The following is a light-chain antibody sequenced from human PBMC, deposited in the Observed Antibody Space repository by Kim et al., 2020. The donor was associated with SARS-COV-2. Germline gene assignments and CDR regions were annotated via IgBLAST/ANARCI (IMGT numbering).Light chain of an antibody. V-gene: IGKV1-39*01. CDR1: QNINNF. J-gene: IGKJ4*01. Sequence: DIQMTQSPSSLSASVGDKVTITCRASQNINNFLNWYQQKPGKAPNLLIYPASSLQSAVPSRFSGSGSGTDFTLTISSLQPEDFATYYCQQTNSPPFTFGGGTKLEI. CDR3: QQTNSPPFT. CDR2: PAS.